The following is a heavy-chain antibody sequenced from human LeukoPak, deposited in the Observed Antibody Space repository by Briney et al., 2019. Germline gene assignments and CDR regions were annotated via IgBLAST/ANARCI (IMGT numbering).Heavy chain of an antibody. D-gene: IGHD3-9*01. CDR3: AKTPSLTGYYLPG. CDR2: IRGSGGRT. CDR1: GFPFTSHA. Sequence: GGPLRHSCAASGFPFTSHAMRWVRQAPGKRLECVSDIRGSGGRTYHADSVMGRFHISRDNSKNTLYLQMTSLRAEDTAVYYCAKTPSLTGYYLPGWGQGTLVTVSS. J-gene: IGHJ4*02. V-gene: IGHV3-23*01.